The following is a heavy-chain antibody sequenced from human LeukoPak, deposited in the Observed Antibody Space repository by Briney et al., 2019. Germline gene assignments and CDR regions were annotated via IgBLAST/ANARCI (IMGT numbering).Heavy chain of an antibody. CDR1: GGSFSGYY. D-gene: IGHD4-17*01. V-gene: IGHV4-34*01. CDR3: ARLRSYLTKRSAGGLAFDI. CDR2: INHSGST. J-gene: IGHJ3*02. Sequence: PSETLSLTCAVYGGSFSGYYWSWIRQPPGKGLEWIGEINHSGSTNYNPSLKSRVTISVDTSKNQFSLKLSSVTAADTAVYYCARLRSYLTKRSAGGLAFDIWGQGTMVTVSS.